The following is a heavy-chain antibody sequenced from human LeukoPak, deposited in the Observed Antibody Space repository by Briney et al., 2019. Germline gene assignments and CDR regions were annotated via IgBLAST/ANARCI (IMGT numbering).Heavy chain of an antibody. J-gene: IGHJ4*02. V-gene: IGHV1-46*01. Sequence: ASVKVSCKASGYTLTSYFIHWLRQAPGQGLEWMGIINPSGGSTTYAQQFQGRVAKTSDTSTSRVDMEVSSLRSEGTPVYYCARTYRSRYEFDCRLQATLLTVSS. CDR1: GYTLTSYF. CDR2: INPSGGST. CDR3: ARTYRSRYEFDC. D-gene: IGHD6-25*01.